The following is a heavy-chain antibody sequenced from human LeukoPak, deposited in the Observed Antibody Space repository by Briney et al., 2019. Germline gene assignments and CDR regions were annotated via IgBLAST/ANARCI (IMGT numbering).Heavy chain of an antibody. CDR2: IWYDGSNK. V-gene: IGHV3-33*01. J-gene: IGHJ4*02. CDR3: AREGSGYYTYYFDY. CDR1: GFTFISYG. D-gene: IGHD3-22*01. Sequence: GGSLRLSCAASGFTFISYGMHGARKAPGKGLEWVAVIWYDGSNKYYADSVKGRFTISRDNSKNTLYLQMNSPRAEDTAVYYCAREGSGYYTYYFDYWGQGTLVTVSS.